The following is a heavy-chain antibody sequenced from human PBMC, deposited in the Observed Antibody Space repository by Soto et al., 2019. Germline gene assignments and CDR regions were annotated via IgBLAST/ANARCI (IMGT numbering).Heavy chain of an antibody. CDR1: GFKFSSYA. D-gene: IGHD3-16*01. Sequence: GSLRLSCAASGFKFSSYAMSWVRQAPGKGLEWVSLISATGGGTYYADSVKGRFTISRDNSDNTLYLQVHSLRAKDTAVYYCAKDRRAGGNSAFYFDFWGQGAQVTVSS. CDR2: ISATGGGT. V-gene: IGHV3-23*01. CDR3: AKDRRAGGNSAFYFDF. J-gene: IGHJ5*01.